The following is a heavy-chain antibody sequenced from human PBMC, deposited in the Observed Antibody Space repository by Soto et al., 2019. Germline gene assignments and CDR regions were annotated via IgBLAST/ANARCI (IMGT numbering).Heavy chain of an antibody. V-gene: IGHV3-30*18. J-gene: IGHJ4*02. CDR1: GFTFSSYG. Sequence: QVQLVESGGGVVQPGRSLRLSCAASGFTFSSYGMHWVRQAPGKGLEWVAVISYDGSNKYYADSVKGRFTISRDNSKNTLYLQMNSLRAEDTAVHYCAKVGWEPPGLDYWGQGTLVTVSS. CDR3: AKVGWEPPGLDY. D-gene: IGHD1-26*01. CDR2: ISYDGSNK.